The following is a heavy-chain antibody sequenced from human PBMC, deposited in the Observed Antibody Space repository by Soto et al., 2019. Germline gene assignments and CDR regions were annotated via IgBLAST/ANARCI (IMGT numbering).Heavy chain of an antibody. CDR2: INAGNGHT. Sequence: ASVKVSCKASGYTFTVYAIHWVRQAPGQRLEWMGWINAGNGHTKYSQKFQGRVTITRDTSASTAYMELSSLRSEDTALYYCARAVAVPADFDYWGQGTRVTVS. CDR1: GYTFTVYA. V-gene: IGHV1-3*01. D-gene: IGHD6-19*01. CDR3: ARAVAVPADFDY. J-gene: IGHJ4*02.